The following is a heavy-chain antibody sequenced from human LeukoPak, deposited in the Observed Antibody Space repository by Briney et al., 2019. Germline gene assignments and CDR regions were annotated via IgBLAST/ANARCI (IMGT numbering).Heavy chain of an antibody. CDR2: TYYRSKWYN. CDR3: ARGRSWGESGFDC. D-gene: IGHD6-13*01. Sequence: SQTLSLTCAISGDSVSNNSAAWNWIRQSPSRGLEWLGRTYYRSKWYNDYAVSVTSRITISPDTSKNQFSLQLKSVTPDDTAVYYCARGRSWGESGFDCWGQGTLVTVSS. J-gene: IGHJ4*02. V-gene: IGHV6-1*01. CDR1: GDSVSNNSAA.